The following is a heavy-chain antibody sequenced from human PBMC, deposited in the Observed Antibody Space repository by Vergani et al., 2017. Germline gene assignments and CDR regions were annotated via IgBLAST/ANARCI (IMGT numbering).Heavy chain of an antibody. CDR3: ARKRNAYYDFWSGYYTKYYFDY. V-gene: IGHV3-20*04. CDR2: INWNGGST. J-gene: IGHJ4*02. CDR1: GFTFDDYG. Sequence: EVQLVESGGGVVRPGGSLRLSCAASGFTFDDYGMSWVRQAPGKGLEWVSGINWNGGSTGYADSVKGRFTISRDNAKNSLYLQMNSLSAEDTALYYCARKRNAYYDFWSGYYTKYYFDYWGQGTLVTVSS. D-gene: IGHD3-3*01.